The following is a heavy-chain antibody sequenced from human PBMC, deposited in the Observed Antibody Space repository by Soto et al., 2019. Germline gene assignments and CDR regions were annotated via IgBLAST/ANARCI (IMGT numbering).Heavy chain of an antibody. V-gene: IGHV3-48*04. CDR2: ISSSSSTI. CDR3: ARDQGWQRAFDI. J-gene: IGHJ3*02. D-gene: IGHD2-15*01. Sequence: LCLLRAASGFTLNTYSINWVRQSPGKGLEWVSYISSSSSTIYYADSVKGRFTISRDNAKNSLYLQMNSLRAEDTAVYYCARDQGWQRAFDIWGQGTLVTVSS. CDR1: GFTLNTYS.